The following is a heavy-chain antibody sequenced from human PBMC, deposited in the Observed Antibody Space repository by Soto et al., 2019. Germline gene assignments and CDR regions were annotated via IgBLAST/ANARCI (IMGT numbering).Heavy chain of an antibody. Sequence: EVQLVESGGGLVQPGRSLRLSCAASGFTFDDYAMHWVRQAPGKGLEWVSGISWNSGSIGYADSVKGRFTISRDNAKNSLNVPMNSLRAEDTGLYYCANGAVVVPAGCFDYWGQGTLVTVFS. CDR2: ISWNSGSI. J-gene: IGHJ4*02. D-gene: IGHD2-2*01. CDR1: GFTFDDYA. CDR3: ANGAVVVPAGCFDY. V-gene: IGHV3-9*01.